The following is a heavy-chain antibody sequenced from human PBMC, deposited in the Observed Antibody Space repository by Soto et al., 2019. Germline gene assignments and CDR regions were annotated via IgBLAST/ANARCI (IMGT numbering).Heavy chain of an antibody. D-gene: IGHD5-18*01. CDR1: GFTFSSYG. CDR3: ASEGYSYGFFDY. V-gene: IGHV3-33*01. Sequence: GGSLRLSCAASGFTFSSYGMHWVRQAPGKGLEWVAVIWYDGSNKYYADSVKGRFTISRDNSKNTLYLQMNSLRAEDTAVYYCASEGYSYGFFDYWGQGTLVTVSS. J-gene: IGHJ4*02. CDR2: IWYDGSNK.